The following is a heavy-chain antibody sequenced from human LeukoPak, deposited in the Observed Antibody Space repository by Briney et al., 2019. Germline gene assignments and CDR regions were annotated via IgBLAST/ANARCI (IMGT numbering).Heavy chain of an antibody. Sequence: PGGALRLSCAASEFTFSSFGMHWVRQAPGKGLEWVAFISSDGTKKYYTDSVEGRFSISRDNSRNTLFLQMNGLRAEDTAVYYCARDLGGFFDNWGQGTLVIVSS. CDR1: EFTFSSFG. V-gene: IGHV3-33*05. CDR3: ARDLGGFFDN. D-gene: IGHD1-26*01. J-gene: IGHJ4*02. CDR2: ISSDGTKK.